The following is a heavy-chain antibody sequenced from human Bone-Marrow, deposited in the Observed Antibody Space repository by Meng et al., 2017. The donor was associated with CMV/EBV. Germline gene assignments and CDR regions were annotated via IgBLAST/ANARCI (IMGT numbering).Heavy chain of an antibody. Sequence: ASVKVSCKASGYTFTNYVISWVRQAPGQGLEWMGWISAYNGNTHFAQKFQGRVTMTTDTSTSTAYMELRSLRSDDTAVYYCARAARYYYGMDVWGQGTTVTVSS. CDR2: ISAYNGNT. CDR3: ARAARYYYGMDV. CDR1: GYTFTNYV. V-gene: IGHV1-18*01. J-gene: IGHJ6*02.